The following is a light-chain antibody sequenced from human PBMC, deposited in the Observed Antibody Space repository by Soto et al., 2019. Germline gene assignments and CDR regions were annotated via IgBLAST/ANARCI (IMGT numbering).Light chain of an antibody. CDR3: QQYGSSPT. CDR2: GAS. Sequence: EIVLTQSPGTLSLSPGERATLSCRASQSVSSSYLAWYQQKPGPAPRLLIYGASSMATGITDRFSGSGSGTDFTLTISRLEPEDFAVYYCQQYGSSPTFGGGTKVEIK. J-gene: IGKJ4*01. V-gene: IGKV3-20*01. CDR1: QSVSSSY.